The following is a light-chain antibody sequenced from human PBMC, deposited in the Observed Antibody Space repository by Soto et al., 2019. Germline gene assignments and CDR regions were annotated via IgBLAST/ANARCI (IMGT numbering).Light chain of an antibody. J-gene: IGLJ1*01. CDR2: EVS. V-gene: IGLV2-8*01. CDR1: SSDVGGYNY. Sequence: SVLTQPPSASGSPGQSVTISCTGTSSDVGGYNYVSWYQQHPGKAPKVVIYEVSKRPSGVPDRFSGSKSGNTASLTVSGLQAEDEADYYCTSYVGGNNHYVFGTGTKVTVL. CDR3: TSYVGGNNHYV.